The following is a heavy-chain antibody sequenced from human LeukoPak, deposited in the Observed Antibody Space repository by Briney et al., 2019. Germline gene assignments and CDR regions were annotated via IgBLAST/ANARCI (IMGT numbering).Heavy chain of an antibody. J-gene: IGHJ3*02. D-gene: IGHD1-26*01. CDR3: ARGLAVGGTGVWAFDI. CDR2: IYKVGNT. Sequence: GGSLRLSCAASGFTVSNNYMSWVRQAPGKGLEWVSVIYKVGNTFYADFVKGRFTISRDNSKNTLYLHMNSLRAEDTALYYCARGLAVGGTGVWAFDIWGQGAMVTVSS. V-gene: IGHV3-66*01. CDR1: GFTVSNNY.